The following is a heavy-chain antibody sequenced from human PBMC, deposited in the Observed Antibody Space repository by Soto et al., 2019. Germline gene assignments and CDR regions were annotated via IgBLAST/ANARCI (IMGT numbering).Heavy chain of an antibody. CDR1: GGSLSGYY. J-gene: IGHJ6*02. Sequence: SVTCAVYGGSLSGYYWSWIRQPPGKGLEWIGEINHSGSTNYNPSLKSRVTVSVDTSKSQFSLKLNSVTAADTAVYYCARGEDAFFYYGLDVWRQGITVT. CDR2: INHSGST. CDR3: ARGEDAFFYYGLDV. V-gene: IGHV4-34*01.